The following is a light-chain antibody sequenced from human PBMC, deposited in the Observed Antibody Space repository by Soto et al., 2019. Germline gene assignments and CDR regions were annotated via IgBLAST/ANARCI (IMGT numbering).Light chain of an antibody. CDR2: GAS. CDR1: QYVSNTY. V-gene: IGKV3-20*01. J-gene: IGKJ2*01. Sequence: EIVVTQSPDTLSLSPGERATLSCRTSQYVSNTYLAWYQQKPGQTPRLLIYGASSRDAGIPDRFSGSGSGTDFTLTISRLEPEDFAVYYCQHYSSPAWYTLGQGTRLEIK. CDR3: QHYSSPAWYT.